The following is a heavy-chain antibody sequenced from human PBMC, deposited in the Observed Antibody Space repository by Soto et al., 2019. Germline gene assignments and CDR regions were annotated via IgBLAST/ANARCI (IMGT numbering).Heavy chain of an antibody. Sequence: PSETLSLTCTVSGGSISSGGYYWSWIRQHPGKGLEWIGYIYYSGSTYYNPSLKSRVTISVDTSKNQFSLKLSSVTAADTAVYYCARQAGYCSSTSCYGLWFDPWGQGTLVTVSS. D-gene: IGHD2-2*01. CDR1: GGSISSGGYY. J-gene: IGHJ5*02. CDR3: ARQAGYCSSTSCYGLWFDP. CDR2: IYYSGST. V-gene: IGHV4-31*03.